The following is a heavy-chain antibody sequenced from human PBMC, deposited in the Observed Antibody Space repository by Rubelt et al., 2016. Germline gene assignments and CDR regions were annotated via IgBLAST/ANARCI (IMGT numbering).Heavy chain of an antibody. V-gene: IGHV1-18*01. CDR2: ISTYNRNT. CDR1: GYTFTNFA. D-gene: IGHD6-19*01. CDR3: AKAVPGARSLNCFDP. J-gene: IGHJ5*02. Sequence: VKKPGASVKVSCKASGYTFTNFAMSWVRQAPGQGLEWMGWISTYNRNTNYTQKLQGRVTMTIDTSTSTAYMELSSLRSDDTAVYYCAKAVPGARSLNCFDPWGQGTLVTVSS.